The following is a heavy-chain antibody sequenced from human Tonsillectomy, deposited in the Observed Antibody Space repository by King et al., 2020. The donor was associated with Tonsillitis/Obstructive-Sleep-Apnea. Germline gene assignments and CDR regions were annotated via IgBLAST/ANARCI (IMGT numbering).Heavy chain of an antibody. CDR2: ISYDGNNK. CDR3: ARAGVFLLLPSTYYFDY. V-gene: IGHV3-30*04. Sequence: VQLVESGGGVVQPGRSLRLSCAASGFTFSSYAMHWVRQAPGKGLEWVAVISYDGNNKYYADSVKGRFTISRDNSKNTLFLQMNSLRAEDTAVYYCARAGVFLLLPSTYYFDYWGQGTLVTVSS. J-gene: IGHJ4*02. D-gene: IGHD1-26*01. CDR1: GFTFSSYA.